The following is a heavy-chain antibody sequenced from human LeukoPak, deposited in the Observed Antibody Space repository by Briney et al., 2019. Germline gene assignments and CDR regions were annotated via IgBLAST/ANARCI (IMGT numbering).Heavy chain of an antibody. Sequence: PGGSLRLSCAASGFTFSNAWMSWVRQAPGKGLEWVSFIHSDNTHYSDSVKGRFTISRDNSKNTLYLQMNSLRAEDTAVYYCARRAGAYSHPYDYWGQGTLVTVSS. J-gene: IGHJ4*02. CDR2: IHSDNT. D-gene: IGHD4/OR15-4a*01. CDR1: GFTFSNAW. CDR3: ARRAGAYSHPYDY. V-gene: IGHV3-53*01.